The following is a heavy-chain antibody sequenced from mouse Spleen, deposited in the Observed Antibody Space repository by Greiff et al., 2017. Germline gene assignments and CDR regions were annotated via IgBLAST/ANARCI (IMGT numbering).Heavy chain of an antibody. Sequence: EVQRVESGGGLVKLGGSLKLSCAASGFTFSSYYMSWVRQTPEKRLEWVATISSGGGSTYYPDSVKGRFTISRDNAKNTLYLQMSSLNSEDTAVYYCARGGYRYFDYWGQGTTLTVSS. J-gene: IGHJ2*01. CDR1: GFTFSSYY. CDR2: ISSGGGST. D-gene: IGHD2-14*01. V-gene: IGHV5-12-1*01. CDR3: ARGGYRYFDY.